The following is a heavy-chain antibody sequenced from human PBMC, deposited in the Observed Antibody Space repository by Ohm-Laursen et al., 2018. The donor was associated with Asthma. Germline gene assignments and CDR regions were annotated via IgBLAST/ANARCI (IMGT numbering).Heavy chain of an antibody. CDR1: GFTFSDYY. D-gene: IGHD7-27*01. V-gene: IGHV3-11*06. CDR3: ARAWGGFDY. CDR2: ISSSSSYT. Sequence: SLRLSCSASGFTFSDYYMSWIRQAPGKGLEWVSYISSSSSYTNYAGSVRGRFTISRDNAKNSLYLHMNSLRDEDTAVYYCARAWGGFDYWGQGTLVTVSS. J-gene: IGHJ4*02.